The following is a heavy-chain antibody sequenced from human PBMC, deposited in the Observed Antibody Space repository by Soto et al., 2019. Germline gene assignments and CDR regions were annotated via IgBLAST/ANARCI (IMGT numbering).Heavy chain of an antibody. Sequence: QVQLVESGGGLVKPGGSPRLSCAASGFTFSDYYMSWIRQAPGKGLEWVSYISSSSSYTNYADSVKGRFTISRDNAKNSLYLQMNSLRAEDTAVYYCARGRWLRDSFDYWGQGTLVTVSS. D-gene: IGHD5-12*01. J-gene: IGHJ4*02. CDR2: ISSSSSYT. V-gene: IGHV3-11*05. CDR3: ARGRWLRDSFDY. CDR1: GFTFSDYY.